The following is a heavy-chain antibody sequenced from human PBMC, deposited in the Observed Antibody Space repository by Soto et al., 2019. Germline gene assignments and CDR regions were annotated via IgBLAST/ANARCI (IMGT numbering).Heavy chain of an antibody. J-gene: IGHJ5*02. D-gene: IGHD3-3*01. CDR2: IYYSGST. CDR3: ARSIFGVVIPDSGWFDP. Sequence: QVQLQESGPGLVKPSQTLSLTCTVSGGSLSSGVYSWSWIRQHPGKGLEWIGYIYYSGSTYYNPSLKSRVTIAVDTSKNQFSLNLSSVTAADTAVYYCARSIFGVVIPDSGWFDPWGQGTLVTVSS. V-gene: IGHV4-31*03. CDR1: GGSLSSGVYS.